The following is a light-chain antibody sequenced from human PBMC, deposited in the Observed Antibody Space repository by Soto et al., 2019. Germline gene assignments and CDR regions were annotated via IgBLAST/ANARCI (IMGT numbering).Light chain of an antibody. V-gene: IGKV3-20*01. CDR3: QQYGSTPRT. CDR1: QSVSSSN. J-gene: IGKJ1*01. Sequence: EIVLTQSPGTLSLSPGERATLSCRASQSVSSSNLAWYQQKPGQAPRLLIYGASSRATGIPDRFSGSGSGTDFTLTISRLASEDFAVYYCQQYGSTPRTFGQGTKVEIK. CDR2: GAS.